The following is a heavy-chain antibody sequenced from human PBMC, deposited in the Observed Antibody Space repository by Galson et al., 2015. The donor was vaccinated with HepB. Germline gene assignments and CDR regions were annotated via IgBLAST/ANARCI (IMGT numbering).Heavy chain of an antibody. Sequence: SVKVSCKASGYTFTYRYLHWVRQAPGQALEWMGWITPFNGNTNYAQKFQDRVTITRDRSMSTAYMELSSLRSEDTAMYYCATVVVTAIGTFDAFDIWGQGTMVTVSS. J-gene: IGHJ3*02. D-gene: IGHD2-21*02. CDR2: ITPFNGNT. CDR3: ATVVVTAIGTFDAFDI. V-gene: IGHV1-45*02. CDR1: GYTFTYRY.